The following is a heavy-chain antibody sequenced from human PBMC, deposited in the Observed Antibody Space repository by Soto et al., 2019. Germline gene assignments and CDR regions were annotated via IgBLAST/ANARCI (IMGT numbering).Heavy chain of an antibody. J-gene: IGHJ4*02. CDR3: ASDQRGISVSDFDH. D-gene: IGHD6-19*01. CDR2: IWYDGSNK. V-gene: IGHV3-33*01. CDR1: VFSFSSYG. Sequence: QVQLVECGGGVVQPGRSLRLSCAASVFSFSSYGMHWVGQAPGNGMEWVAVIWYDGSNKYYADSVKGRFTISRDNSKNTLYLQLNSQRAEDTAVYYCASDQRGISVSDFDHWGQGTLVIVSS.